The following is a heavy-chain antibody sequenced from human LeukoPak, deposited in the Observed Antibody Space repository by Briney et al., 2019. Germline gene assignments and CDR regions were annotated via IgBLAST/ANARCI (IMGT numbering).Heavy chain of an antibody. CDR1: GFSLSTSGVG. J-gene: IGHJ4*02. CDR3: AHSDCSGGSCPFDY. CDR2: IYWDDDK. V-gene: IGHV2-5*02. Sequence: SGPTLVKPTQTLTLTCTFSGFSLSTSGVGVGWIRQPPGKALGWLALIYWDDDKRYSPSLKSRLTITKDTSKNQVVLTMTNIDPVDTATYYCAHSDCSGGSCPFDYWAQGTLVTVSS. D-gene: IGHD2-15*01.